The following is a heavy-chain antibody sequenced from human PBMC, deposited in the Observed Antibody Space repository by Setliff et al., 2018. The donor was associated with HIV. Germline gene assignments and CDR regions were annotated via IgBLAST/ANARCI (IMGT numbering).Heavy chain of an antibody. CDR1: GYMFTDYY. CDR2: INPNSDVA. Sequence: ASVKVSCKASGYMFTDYYIHWVRQAPGQGLEWMGWINPNSDVANYAQEFQGRVTMTRDTSISTAYMELTRLRSDDPAIYYCAKSPGIYYYDSSGHYLLYWGQGAQVTVSS. V-gene: IGHV1-2*02. CDR3: AKSPGIYYYDSSGHYLLY. D-gene: IGHD3-22*01. J-gene: IGHJ4*02.